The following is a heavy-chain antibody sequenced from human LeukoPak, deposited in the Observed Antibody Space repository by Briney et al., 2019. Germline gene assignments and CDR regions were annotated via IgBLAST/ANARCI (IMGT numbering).Heavy chain of an antibody. D-gene: IGHD3-10*01. CDR1: GFTFSTYS. V-gene: IGHV3-21*01. Sequence: GGSLRLSCAASGFTFSTYSMTWVRQAPGKGLEWVSSISSSSSYIYYADSVKGRFTISRDNAKNSLYLQMNSLRAEDTAVYYCARDPGPPIWFGELLAQPTFDPWGQGTLVTVSS. CDR2: ISSSSSYI. CDR3: ARDPGPPIWFGELLAQPTFDP. J-gene: IGHJ5*02.